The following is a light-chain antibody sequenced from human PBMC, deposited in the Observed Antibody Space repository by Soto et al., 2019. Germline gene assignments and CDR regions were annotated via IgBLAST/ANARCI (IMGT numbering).Light chain of an antibody. V-gene: IGLV2-14*01. Sequence: QSVLTLPASVSGSPGQSITISCTGTSSDVGGYNYVSWFQHHPGKAPKLIIYEVSYRPSGVSNRFSGSKSGDTASLTISGLQDEDEADYYCILFTNTITSYAFGNGTKVTVL. CDR2: EVS. J-gene: IGLJ1*01. CDR1: SSDVGGYNY. CDR3: ILFTNTITSYA.